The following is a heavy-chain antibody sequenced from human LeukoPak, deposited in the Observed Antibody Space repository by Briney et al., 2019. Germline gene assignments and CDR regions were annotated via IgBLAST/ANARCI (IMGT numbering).Heavy chain of an antibody. CDR3: ARASSRTYYYDSSGRINAFDI. Sequence: ASVKVSCKASGYTFTGYYMHWVRQAPGQGLEWMGWINPNSGGTNYAQKFQGRVTMTRDTSISTAYMELSRLRSDDTAVYYCARASSRTYYYDSSGRINAFDIWGQGTMVTVSS. J-gene: IGHJ3*02. CDR1: GYTFTGYY. D-gene: IGHD3-22*01. V-gene: IGHV1-2*02. CDR2: INPNSGGT.